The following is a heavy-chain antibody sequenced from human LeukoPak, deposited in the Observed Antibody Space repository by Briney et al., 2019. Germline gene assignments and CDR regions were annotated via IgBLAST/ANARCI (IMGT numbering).Heavy chain of an antibody. Sequence: PGGSLRLSCAASGFAFSNAWMTWVRLAPGKGLEWVGRIKTKTEGGKIDYAAPVKGRFTISRDDSRNTLYLQMNSLKTEDTAVYYCSTDGKYSGSYDHFDYWGQGTLVTVSS. J-gene: IGHJ4*02. CDR2: IKTKTEGGKI. CDR3: STDGKYSGSYDHFDY. V-gene: IGHV3-15*05. D-gene: IGHD1-26*01. CDR1: GFAFSNAW.